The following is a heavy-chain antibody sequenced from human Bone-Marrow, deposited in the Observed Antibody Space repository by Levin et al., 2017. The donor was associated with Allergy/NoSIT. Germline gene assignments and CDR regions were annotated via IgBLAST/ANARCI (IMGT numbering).Heavy chain of an antibody. J-gene: IGHJ5*01. CDR2: FGGSGGST. Sequence: GESLKISCAASGFIFHNYGMSWVRQAPGKGLEWVSGFGGSGGSTNYADSVKGRFIISRDNAKNTLYLQMNSLKVEDTAVYYCAKRHFYGSGGFDSWGQGTLVTVAS. CDR3: AKRHFYGSGGFDS. D-gene: IGHD3-10*01. V-gene: IGHV3-23*01. CDR1: GFIFHNYG.